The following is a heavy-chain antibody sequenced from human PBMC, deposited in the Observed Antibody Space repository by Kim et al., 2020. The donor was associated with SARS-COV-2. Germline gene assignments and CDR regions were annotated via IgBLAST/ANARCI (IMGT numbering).Heavy chain of an antibody. V-gene: IGHV3-23*01. CDR3: AKDYRSGYSGYDIGD. Sequence: GGSLRLSCAASGFTFINYAMSWVRQAPGKGLERVSAFSSGSGGVTYYADSVKGRFTISRDNSKNTVYLQMNSLRAEDMAVYYCAKDYRSGYSGYDIGDWGQGTLVTVSS. D-gene: IGHD5-12*01. CDR1: GFTFINYA. J-gene: IGHJ4*02. CDR2: FSSGSGGVT.